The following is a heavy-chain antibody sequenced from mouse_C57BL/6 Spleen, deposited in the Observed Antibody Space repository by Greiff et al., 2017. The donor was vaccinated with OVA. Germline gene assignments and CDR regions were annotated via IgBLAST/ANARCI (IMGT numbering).Heavy chain of an antibody. D-gene: IGHD1-1*01. CDR1: GYTFTSYW. CDR2: IYPGSGST. V-gene: IGHV1-55*01. CDR3: ARNYGSSRDWYFDV. J-gene: IGHJ1*03. Sequence: QVQLQQPGAELVKPGASVKMSCKASGYTFTSYWITWVKQRPGQGLEWIGDIYPGSGSTNYNEKFKSKATLTVDTSSSTAYMQLSSLTSEDSAVYYCARNYGSSRDWYFDVWGTGTTVTVSS.